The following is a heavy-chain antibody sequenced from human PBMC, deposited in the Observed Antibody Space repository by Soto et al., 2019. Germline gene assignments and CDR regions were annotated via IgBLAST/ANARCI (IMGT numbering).Heavy chain of an antibody. CDR3: AKGVAAAGAFFDY. CDR1: GFTFSSYA. Sequence: EVQLLESGGGLVQPGGSLRLSCAASGFTFSSYAMSWVRQAPGNGLEWVSAISGSGGSTYYADSVKGRFTISRDNSKNTLYLQMNSLRAEDTAVYYCAKGVAAAGAFFDYWGQGTLVTVSS. CDR2: ISGSGGST. J-gene: IGHJ4*02. D-gene: IGHD6-13*01. V-gene: IGHV3-23*01.